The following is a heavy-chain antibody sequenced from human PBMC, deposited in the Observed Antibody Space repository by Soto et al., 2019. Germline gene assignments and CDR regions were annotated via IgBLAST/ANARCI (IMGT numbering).Heavy chain of an antibody. CDR3: ARRGPGTYYYYGMDV. J-gene: IGHJ6*02. CDR1: GFTFSSYD. CDR2: IGTAGDT. Sequence: PGGSLRLSCAASGFTFSSYDMHWVRQATGKGLEWVSAIGTAGDTYYPGSVKGRFTNSRENAKNSLYLQMNSLRAEDTAVYYCARRGPGTYYYYGMDVWGQGTTVTVSS. D-gene: IGHD3-16*01. V-gene: IGHV3-13*01.